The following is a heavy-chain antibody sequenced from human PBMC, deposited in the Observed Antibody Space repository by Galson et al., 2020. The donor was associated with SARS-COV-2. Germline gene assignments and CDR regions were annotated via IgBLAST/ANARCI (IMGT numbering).Heavy chain of an antibody. D-gene: IGHD1-26*01. CDR2: ISWNSGSI. J-gene: IGHJ6*03. Sequence: GGSLRLSCAASGFTFDDYAMHWVRQAPGKGLEWVSGISWNSGSIGYADSVKGRFTISRDNAKNSLYLQMNSLRAEDTALYYCATMSEPRDYYYYYMVVWGKGTTVTVSS. CDR1: GFTFDDYA. CDR3: ATMSEPRDYYYYYMVV. V-gene: IGHV3-9*01.